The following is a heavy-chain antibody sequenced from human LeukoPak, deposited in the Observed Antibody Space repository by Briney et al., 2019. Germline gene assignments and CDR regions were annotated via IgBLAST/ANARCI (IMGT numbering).Heavy chain of an antibody. CDR1: GGSISSGDYY. CDR2: IYTSGST. D-gene: IGHD3-3*01. Sequence: SETLSLTCTVSGGSISSGDYYWSWIRQPAGKGLEWIGRIYTSGSTNYNPSLKSRVTMSVDTSKNQFSLKLSSVTAADTAVYYCARVLRFLEWSLSWFDPWGQGTLVTVSS. V-gene: IGHV4-61*02. CDR3: ARVLRFLEWSLSWFDP. J-gene: IGHJ5*02.